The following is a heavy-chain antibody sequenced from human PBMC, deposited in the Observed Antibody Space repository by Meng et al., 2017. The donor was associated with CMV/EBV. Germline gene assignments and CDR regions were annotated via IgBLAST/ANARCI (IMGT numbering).Heavy chain of an antibody. D-gene: IGHD2-15*01. Sequence: ASVKVSCKASGYTFTSYYMHWVRQAPGQGLEWMGIINPSGGSTSYAQKFQGRVTMTRDTSTSTVYMELSRLRSDDTAVYYCARGFVVVVAATPDYYYGMDVWGQGTTVTVSS. CDR1: GYTFTSYY. V-gene: IGHV1-46*01. CDR2: INPSGGST. CDR3: ARGFVVVVAATPDYYYGMDV. J-gene: IGHJ6*02.